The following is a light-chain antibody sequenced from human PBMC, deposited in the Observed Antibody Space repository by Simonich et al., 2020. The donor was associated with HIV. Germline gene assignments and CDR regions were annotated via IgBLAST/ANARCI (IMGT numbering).Light chain of an antibody. J-gene: IGLJ3*02. Sequence: SSELTQYPVVSVALGQTVRITCRGDSLRKYFTNWYQQKPGQAPVLVIYGKTNRPYGIPARFSGSGAHNTASASVTITGAQAEDEADYYCNSRDRSGNIWVFGGGTKLTVV. CDR1: SLRKYF. CDR2: GKT. CDR3: NSRDRSGNIWV. V-gene: IGLV3-19*01.